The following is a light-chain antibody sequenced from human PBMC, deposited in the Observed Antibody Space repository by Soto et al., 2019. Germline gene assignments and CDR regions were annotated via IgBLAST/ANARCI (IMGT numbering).Light chain of an antibody. Sequence: DIQLTQSPSFLSASVGDTVTITCRTNQGMSTYIAWYQQKPGKVPKLLIRSASTLQSGVPPRFSGGGSGTEFTLTISTLQPDDSGIYYCQQLNAYQLAFGGGTNVEIK. CDR2: SAS. J-gene: IGKJ4*01. CDR1: QGMSTY. CDR3: QQLNAYQLA. V-gene: IGKV1-9*01.